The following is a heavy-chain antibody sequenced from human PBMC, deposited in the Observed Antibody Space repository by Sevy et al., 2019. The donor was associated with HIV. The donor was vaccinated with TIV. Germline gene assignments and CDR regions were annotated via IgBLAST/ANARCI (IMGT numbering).Heavy chain of an antibody. CDR1: GYSMTSGYF. V-gene: IGHV4-38-2*01. Sequence: SETLSLTCAVSGYSMTSGYFWGWIRQSPGKGLEWIGSLYHSVTTYYSPSLKSRVTLSVDTSKNQFSLKVRSVTAADTAVYYCARVDSSGWSDYWGQGTLVTVSS. CDR2: LYHSVTT. J-gene: IGHJ4*02. CDR3: ARVDSSGWSDY. D-gene: IGHD6-13*01.